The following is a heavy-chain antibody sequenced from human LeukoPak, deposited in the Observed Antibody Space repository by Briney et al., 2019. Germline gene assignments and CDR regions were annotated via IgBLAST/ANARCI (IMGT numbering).Heavy chain of an antibody. Sequence: GGSLRLSCAASGFTFSSYWMSWVRQAPGKGLEWVANIKQDGSEQYYVDSVKGRFTISRDNAKNSLFLQMNSLRGEDTAVYYCAPGGPGYYFDYWGQGTVVTVSS. D-gene: IGHD3-10*01. CDR3: APGGPGYYFDY. V-gene: IGHV3-7*05. CDR2: IKQDGSEQ. J-gene: IGHJ4*02. CDR1: GFTFSSYW.